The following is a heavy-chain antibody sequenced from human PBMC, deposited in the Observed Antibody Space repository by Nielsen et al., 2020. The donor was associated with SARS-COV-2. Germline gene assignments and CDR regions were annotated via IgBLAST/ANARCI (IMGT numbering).Heavy chain of an antibody. CDR2: IRSKANSYAT. CDR3: TRVNPISSSWFDAFDI. J-gene: IGHJ3*02. CDR1: GFTFSGSA. Sequence: GGSLRLSCAASGFTFSGSAMHWVRQASGKGLEWVGRIRSKANSYATAYTASVKDRFTISRDDSKNMAYLQMNSLKTEDTAVYYCTRVNPISSSWFDAFDIWGQGTMVTVSS. D-gene: IGHD6-13*01. V-gene: IGHV3-73*01.